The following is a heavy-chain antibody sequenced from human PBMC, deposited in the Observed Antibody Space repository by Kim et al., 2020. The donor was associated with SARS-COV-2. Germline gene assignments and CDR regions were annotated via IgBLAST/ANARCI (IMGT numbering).Heavy chain of an antibody. CDR2: IRSKANSYAT. V-gene: IGHV3-73*01. Sequence: GGSLRLSCAASGFTFSGSAMHWVRQASGKGLEWVGRIRSKANSYATAYAASVKGRFTISRDDSKNTAYLQMNSLKTEDTAVYYCTRRWELTTDAFDIWGQGTMVTVSS. CDR3: TRRWELTTDAFDI. J-gene: IGHJ3*02. D-gene: IGHD1-26*01. CDR1: GFTFSGSA.